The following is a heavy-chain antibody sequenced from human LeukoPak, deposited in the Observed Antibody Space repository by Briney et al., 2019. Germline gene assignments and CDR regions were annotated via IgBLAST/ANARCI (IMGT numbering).Heavy chain of an antibody. Sequence: GGSLRLSCAASGFTVSSNYMSWVRQAPGKGLEWVSVIYSGGSTYYADSVKGRFTISRDNSKNMLYLQMNSLRAEDTAVYYCARSSSSGWPAFDYWGQGTLVTVSS. V-gene: IGHV3-66*01. D-gene: IGHD6-19*01. CDR2: IYSGGST. CDR3: ARSSSSGWPAFDY. CDR1: GFTVSSNY. J-gene: IGHJ4*02.